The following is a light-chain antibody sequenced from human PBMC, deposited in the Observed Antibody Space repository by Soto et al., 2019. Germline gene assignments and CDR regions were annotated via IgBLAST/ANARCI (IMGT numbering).Light chain of an antibody. CDR3: QQSYSTPRT. CDR1: QSISNY. CDR2: AAS. J-gene: IGKJ1*01. V-gene: IGKV1-39*01. Sequence: DIQMTQSPSYLSASVGDRVTITCRASQSISNYLNWYQQKPGKAPKLLMYAASSLQSGVPSRFGGSGSGTDFTLTISSLQPEDFATYYCQQSYSTPRTFGQGTKVEIK.